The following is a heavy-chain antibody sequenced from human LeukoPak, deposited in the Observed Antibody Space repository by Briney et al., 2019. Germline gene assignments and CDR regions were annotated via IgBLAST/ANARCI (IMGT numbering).Heavy chain of an antibody. J-gene: IGHJ4*02. CDR1: GFSVSSNY. V-gene: IGHV3-53*01. CDR3: ARSEAGDLFLYYFDF. Sequence: PGGSLRLSCAASGFSVSSNYMSWVRQAPGKGLEWVSTIYTGGSTYYADSVKGRFTISRDSSRNTLFLQMNNLRAEDTAVYYCARSEAGDLFLYYFDFWGQGTLVTVSS. CDR2: IYTGGST. D-gene: IGHD3-16*01.